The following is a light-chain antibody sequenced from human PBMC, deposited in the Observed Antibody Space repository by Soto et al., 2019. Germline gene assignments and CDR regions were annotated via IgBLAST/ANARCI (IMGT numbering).Light chain of an antibody. CDR3: QQYNNWPLT. CDR1: QNIYSN. Sequence: IVMTQSPATLSVSPGERATLSCRASQNIYSNIAWYQQRPGQAPRLLIYDASTRATGFPARFSGSGSGTEFTLTISSLQSEDFAVYYCQQYNNWPLTFGGGTKVDIK. CDR2: DAS. J-gene: IGKJ4*01. V-gene: IGKV3D-15*01.